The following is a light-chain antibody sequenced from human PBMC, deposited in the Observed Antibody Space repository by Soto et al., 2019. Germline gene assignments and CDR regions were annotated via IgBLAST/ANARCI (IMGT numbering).Light chain of an antibody. V-gene: IGKV1-5*03. Sequence: DIRMTQSPSPLSASVGDRVTITCRASQSISTWLAWYQQKPGKAPNLLIYMASTLKSGVPSRFSGSGSGTEFTLTISSPHPDYFATYYCQQYNSYWTFGQGTKVDIK. CDR2: MAS. CDR1: QSISTW. J-gene: IGKJ1*01. CDR3: QQYNSYWT.